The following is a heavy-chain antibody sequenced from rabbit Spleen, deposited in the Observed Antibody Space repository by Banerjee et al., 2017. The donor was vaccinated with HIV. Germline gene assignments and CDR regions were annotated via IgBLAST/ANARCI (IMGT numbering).Heavy chain of an antibody. CDR1: GFSFSSTYR. CDR3: ARTAGGDIEARYFSL. Sequence: QEQLEESGGDLVKPGASLTLTCTASGFSFSSTYRIYWVRQAPGKGLEWIGCIYAGSSGSTYYASWAKGRVTISKTSATTVTLQMTSLTAADTATYFCARTAGGDIEARYFSLWGPGTLVTVS. J-gene: IGHJ6*01. CDR2: IYAGSSGST. V-gene: IGHV1S45*01. D-gene: IGHD2-1*01.